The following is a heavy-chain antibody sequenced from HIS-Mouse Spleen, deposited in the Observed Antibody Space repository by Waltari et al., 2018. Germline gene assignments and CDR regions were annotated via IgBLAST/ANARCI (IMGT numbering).Heavy chain of an antibody. V-gene: IGHV3-15*01. Sequence: EVQLVESGGGLVKPGGSLRLSCAASGFTFSNAWMSWVRQAPGKGGEWVGRSKSKTDGGTTDYAAPVKGRFTISRDDSKNTLYLQMNSLKTEDTAVYYCTTVDYWGQGTLVTVSS. CDR1: GFTFSNAW. CDR3: TTVDY. J-gene: IGHJ4*02. CDR2: SKSKTDGGTT.